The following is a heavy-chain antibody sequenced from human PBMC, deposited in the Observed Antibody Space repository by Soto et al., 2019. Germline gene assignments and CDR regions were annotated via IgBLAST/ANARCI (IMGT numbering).Heavy chain of an antibody. CDR2: INPANDNT. D-gene: IGHD4-17*01. J-gene: IGHJ5*02. CDR3: ATGGGLTVTAHPVGWFDL. Sequence: QAQIVQSGAEVKKPGASVRISCKTSGYTFTTYSVHWLRQAPGQRLEWVGWINPANDNTRYSQRFHDIVTITRDTSAPTVYLELRSIRSEDTAISYCATGGGLTVTAHPVGWFDLWGQGTLVTVSS. CDR1: GYTFTTYS. V-gene: IGHV1-3*01.